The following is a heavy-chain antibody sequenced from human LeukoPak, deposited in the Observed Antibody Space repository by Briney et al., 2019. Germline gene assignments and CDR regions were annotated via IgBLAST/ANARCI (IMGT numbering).Heavy chain of an antibody. CDR3: ARSGPLRYYYYYMDV. CDR1: GGSFSGYY. V-gene: IGHV4-34*01. Sequence: SETLSLTCAVYGGSFSGYYWSWIRQPPGKGLEWIGEINHSGSTNYNPSLKSRVTISVDTSKNQFSLKLSSVTAADTAVYYCARSGPLRYYYYYMDVWGKGTTVTVSS. CDR2: INHSGST. J-gene: IGHJ6*03.